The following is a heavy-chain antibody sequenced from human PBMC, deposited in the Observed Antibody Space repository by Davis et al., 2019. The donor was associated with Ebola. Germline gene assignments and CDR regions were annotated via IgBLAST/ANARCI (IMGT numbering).Heavy chain of an antibody. CDR3: ATVRGVCTDGVCSPYGYFDL. CDR2: ISSSSSYI. CDR1: GFTSSSYS. Sequence: GGSLRLSCAASGFTSSSYSMNWVRYAPGKGLEWVSSISSSSSYIYYADSVKGRFTISRDNAKKSLYLQMSSLRDEDTAVYYCATVRGVCTDGVCSPYGYFDLWGRGTVVTVSS. V-gene: IGHV3-21*01. D-gene: IGHD2-8*01. J-gene: IGHJ2*01.